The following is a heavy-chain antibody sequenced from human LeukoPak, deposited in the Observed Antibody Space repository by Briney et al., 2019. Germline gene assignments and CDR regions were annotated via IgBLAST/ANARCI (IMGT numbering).Heavy chain of an antibody. CDR3: AKVNSSSSWYPDFDY. V-gene: IGHV3-30*18. CDR1: GFTFSSYG. Sequence: GRSLRLSCSASGFTFSSYGMHWVRQAPGKGLEWVAVIWYGGSNKYYADSVKGRFTISRDNSKDTLYLQMNSLRAEDAAVYYCAKVNSSSSWYPDFDYWGQGTLVTVSS. CDR2: IWYGGSNK. J-gene: IGHJ4*02. D-gene: IGHD6-13*01.